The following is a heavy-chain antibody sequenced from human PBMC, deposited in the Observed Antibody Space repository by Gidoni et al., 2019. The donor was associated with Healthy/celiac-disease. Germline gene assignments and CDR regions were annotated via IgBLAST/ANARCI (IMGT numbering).Heavy chain of an antibody. V-gene: IGHV3-11*01. CDR3: ARGGGYQLLRLFDL. D-gene: IGHD2-2*01. Sequence: QVQLVESGGGLVKPGGSLRLSCAASGFTFSDYYLSWIRQAPGKGLDWVAYIISSVSTIYYADSVKGRFTISRDNAKNSLYLQMNSLRAEDTAVYYCARGGGYQLLRLFDLWGRGTLVTVSS. CDR1: GFTFSDYY. CDR2: IISSVSTI. J-gene: IGHJ2*01.